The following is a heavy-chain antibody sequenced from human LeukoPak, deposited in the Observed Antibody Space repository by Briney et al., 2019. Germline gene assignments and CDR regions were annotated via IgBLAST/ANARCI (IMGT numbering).Heavy chain of an antibody. J-gene: IGHJ4*02. CDR3: ARTYCSGGSCHFDY. D-gene: IGHD2-15*01. V-gene: IGHV4-59*08. CDR2: IYYSGNT. CDR1: GGSISSYY. Sequence: KPSETLSLTCTVSGGSISSYYWSWIRQPPGKGLEWIGRIYYSGNTDSNPSLKSRVTISVDTSKNQFSLKLSSVTAADTAVYYCARTYCSGGSCHFDYWGQGTLVTVSS.